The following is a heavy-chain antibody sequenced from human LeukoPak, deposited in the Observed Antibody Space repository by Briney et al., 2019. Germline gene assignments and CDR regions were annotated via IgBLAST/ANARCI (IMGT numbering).Heavy chain of an antibody. J-gene: IGHJ5*02. CDR2: INLSGST. Sequence: SETLSLTCAVYGGSFSGYYWSWIRQPPGKGLEWIGEINLSGSTNYNPSLKSRVTISVDTSKNQFSLKLSSVTAADTAVYYCARGTRYFVVVPAAIHNWFDPWGQGTLVTVSS. V-gene: IGHV4-34*01. CDR3: ARGTRYFVVVPAAIHNWFDP. D-gene: IGHD2-2*02. CDR1: GGSFSGYY.